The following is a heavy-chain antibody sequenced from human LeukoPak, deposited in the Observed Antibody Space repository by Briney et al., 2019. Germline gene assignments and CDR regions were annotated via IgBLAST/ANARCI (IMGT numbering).Heavy chain of an antibody. J-gene: IGHJ4*02. CDR2: IIPIFGTA. Sequence: SVKVSCKASGGTFSSYAISWVRQAPGQGLEWMGGIIPIFGTANYAQRFQGRVTITADESTSTAYMELSSLRSEDTAVYYCARRSSGWYTLDYWGQGTLVTVSS. D-gene: IGHD6-19*01. V-gene: IGHV1-69*13. CDR1: GGTFSSYA. CDR3: ARRSSGWYTLDY.